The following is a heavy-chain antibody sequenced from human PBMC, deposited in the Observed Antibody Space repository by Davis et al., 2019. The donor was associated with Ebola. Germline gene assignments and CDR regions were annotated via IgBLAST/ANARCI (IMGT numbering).Heavy chain of an antibody. J-gene: IGHJ6*02. V-gene: IGHV1-3*01. CDR3: ARMPDYSNYLWYYYGMDV. D-gene: IGHD4-11*01. CDR1: GYTFPSSA. CDR2: INAGNGNT. Sequence: ASVKVSCKASGYTFPSSAMHWVRQAPGQRLEWMGWINAGNGNTKYSQKFQGRVTITRDTSASTAYMELSSLRSEDTAVYYCARMPDYSNYLWYYYGMDVWGQGTTVTVSS.